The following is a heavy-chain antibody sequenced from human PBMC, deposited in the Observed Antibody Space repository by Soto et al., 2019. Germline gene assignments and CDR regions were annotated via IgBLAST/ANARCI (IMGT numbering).Heavy chain of an antibody. CDR3: ARVGLVLPPVTTAFWFER. CDR2: IIPIFGTA. D-gene: IGHD4-17*01. J-gene: IGHJ5*02. Sequence: VASVKVSCKASGGTFSSYAISWVRQAPGQGLEWMGGIIPIFGTANYAQKFQGRVTITADESTSTAYMELSSLRSEDTAVYYCARVGLVLPPVTTAFWFERWGKENMLNISS. V-gene: IGHV1-69*13. CDR1: GGTFSSYA.